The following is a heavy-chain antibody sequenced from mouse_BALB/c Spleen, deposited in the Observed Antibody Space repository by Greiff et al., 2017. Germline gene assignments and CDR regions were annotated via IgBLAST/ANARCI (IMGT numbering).Heavy chain of an antibody. J-gene: IGHJ2*01. D-gene: IGHD4-1*01. CDR1: GFTFSSFG. CDR2: ISSGSSTI. V-gene: IGHV5-17*02. CDR3: ASSPGSYFDY. Sequence: EVHLVESGGGLVQPGGSRKLSCAASGFTFSSFGMHWVRQAPEKGLEWVAYISSGSSTIYYADTVKGRFTISRDNPKNTLFLQMTSLRSEDTAMYYCASSPGSYFDYWGQGTTLTVSS.